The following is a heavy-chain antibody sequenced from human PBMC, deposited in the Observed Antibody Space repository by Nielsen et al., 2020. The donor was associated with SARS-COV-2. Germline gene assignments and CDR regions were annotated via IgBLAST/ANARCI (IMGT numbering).Heavy chain of an antibody. Sequence: SLKISCAASGFTFDDYAMHWVRQAPGKGLEWVSGISWNSGSIGYADSVKGRFTISRDNAKNSLYLQMNSLRAEDTALYYCAKDIRYSSSSSYFDYWGQGTLVTVSS. J-gene: IGHJ4*02. D-gene: IGHD6-6*01. CDR1: GFTFDDYA. CDR2: ISWNSGSI. CDR3: AKDIRYSSSSSYFDY. V-gene: IGHV3-9*01.